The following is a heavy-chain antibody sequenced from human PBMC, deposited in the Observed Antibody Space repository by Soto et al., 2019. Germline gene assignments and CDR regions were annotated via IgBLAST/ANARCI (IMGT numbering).Heavy chain of an antibody. CDR2: IVPKFGTA. V-gene: IGHV1-69*06. Sequence: QEHLVQSGAEVKKPGSSVKVSCRASGGIGSNYAISWVRQAPGQGLEGMGGIVPKFGTANYAQRFKGRVTISVDKSTSSVYMELSGLRSQDTAIYYCAREMASGYSRTWFGPWCQGTLVTVSS. CDR3: AREMASGYSRTWFGP. CDR1: GGIGSNYA. D-gene: IGHD2-15*01. J-gene: IGHJ5*02.